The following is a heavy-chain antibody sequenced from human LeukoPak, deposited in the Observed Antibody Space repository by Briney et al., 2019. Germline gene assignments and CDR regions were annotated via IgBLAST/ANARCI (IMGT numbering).Heavy chain of an antibody. CDR3: AREGYGGTSDAFDI. CDR2: ISSSGSI. CDR1: GFTFSTYE. Sequence: GGSLRLSGATSGFTFSTYEMDWVRQAPGKGLEWVSYISSSGSIYYTDSVKGRFTISRDNAKNSLYLQMNSLRAEDTAIYYCAREGYGGTSDAFDIWGQGTMVTVSS. J-gene: IGHJ3*02. D-gene: IGHD4-23*01. V-gene: IGHV3-48*03.